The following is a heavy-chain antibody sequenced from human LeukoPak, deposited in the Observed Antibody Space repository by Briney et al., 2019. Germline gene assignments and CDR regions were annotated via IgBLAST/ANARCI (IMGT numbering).Heavy chain of an antibody. Sequence: ASVKVSCKASGYTFTSYYMHWVRQASGQGLEWMGIINPSGGSTSYAQKFQGRVTMTRDTSTSTVYMELSSLRSEDTAVYYCARDRSEVKWFDPWGQGTLVTVSS. CDR3: ARDRSEVKWFDP. CDR2: INPSGGST. CDR1: GYTFTSYY. V-gene: IGHV1-46*01. D-gene: IGHD3-3*01. J-gene: IGHJ5*02.